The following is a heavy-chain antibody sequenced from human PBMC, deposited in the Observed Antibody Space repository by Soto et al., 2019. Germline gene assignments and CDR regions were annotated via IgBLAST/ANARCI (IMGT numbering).Heavy chain of an antibody. CDR1: GGSLSSGGYY. D-gene: IGHD2-2*01. Sequence: SETLSLTCTVSGGSLSSGGYYWSWIRKHPGKSLEWIGYIYHSGSTNYNPSLKSRVTISVDTSKNQFSLKLSSVTAADTAVYYCARGGVWCSSTSCRPYYYYYYMDVWGKGTTVTVSS. CDR2: IYHSGST. J-gene: IGHJ6*03. V-gene: IGHV4-31*03. CDR3: ARGGVWCSSTSCRPYYYYYYMDV.